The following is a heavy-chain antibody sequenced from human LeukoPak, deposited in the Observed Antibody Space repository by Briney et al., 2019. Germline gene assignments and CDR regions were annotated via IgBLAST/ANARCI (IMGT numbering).Heavy chain of an antibody. CDR3: ARVGYSSGWIGYFYYYMDV. CDR2: IKQDGSEK. D-gene: IGHD6-19*01. CDR1: GFTFSSYW. J-gene: IGHJ6*03. Sequence: GGSLRLSCAASGFTFSSYWMSWVRQAPGKGLEWVANIKQDGSEKYYVDSVKGRFTISRDNAKNSLYLQMNSLRAEDTAVYYCARVGYSSGWIGYFYYYMDVWGKGTTVTISS. V-gene: IGHV3-7*01.